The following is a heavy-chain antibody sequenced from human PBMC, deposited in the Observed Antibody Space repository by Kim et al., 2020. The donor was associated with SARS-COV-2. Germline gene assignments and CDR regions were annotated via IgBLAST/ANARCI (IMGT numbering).Heavy chain of an antibody. J-gene: IGHJ1*01. CDR2: IIPISGTT. V-gene: IGHV1-69*13. CDR3: AKTAGYGDFVGSEGYFQP. Sequence: SVKVSCKTSGGTFSNYAINWVRQVPGQGLEWMGGIIPISGTTNYAQKFQGRVTIIADESMTTVYMELSSLRSDDTAVFYCAKTAGYGDFVGSEGYFQPWGQGTLVSVSS. D-gene: IGHD4-17*01. CDR1: GGTFSNYA.